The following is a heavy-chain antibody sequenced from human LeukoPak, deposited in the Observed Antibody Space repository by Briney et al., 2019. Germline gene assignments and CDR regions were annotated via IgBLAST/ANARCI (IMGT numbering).Heavy chain of an antibody. CDR2: ISSSGST. CDR1: GASISSSDYY. V-gene: IGHV4-39*01. Sequence: SETLSLTCTVSGASISSSDYYWGWIRQRPGKGLEWIGAISSSGSTYYHPSLKSRVTISIDSSKNQFSLKLSSVTAADTAVYYCAKRTSNPVGAIDYWGQGALVTVSS. J-gene: IGHJ4*02. CDR3: AKRTSNPVGAIDY. D-gene: IGHD1-26*01.